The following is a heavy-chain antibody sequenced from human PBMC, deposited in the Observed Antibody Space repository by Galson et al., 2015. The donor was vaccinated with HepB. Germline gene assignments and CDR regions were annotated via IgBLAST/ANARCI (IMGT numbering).Heavy chain of an antibody. J-gene: IGHJ3*02. CDR2: INPNSGDT. CDR3: VRGYYDSSGYYSAEGALDI. D-gene: IGHD3-22*01. CDR1: GYTFTGYY. V-gene: IGHV1-2*02. Sequence: SVKVSCKASGYTFTGYYMHWVRQAPGQGLEWTGWINPNSGDTNYAQKFQGRVTMTRDTSISTAYMELNRLRADDAAVYYCVRGYYDSSGYYSAEGALDIWGQGTMVTVS.